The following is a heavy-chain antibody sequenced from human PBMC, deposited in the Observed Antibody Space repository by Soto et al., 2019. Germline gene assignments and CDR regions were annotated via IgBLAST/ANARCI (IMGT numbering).Heavy chain of an antibody. CDR2: INHSGST. D-gene: IGHD1-26*01. CDR3: ARGEAQGGTYGMDV. CDR1: GGSFSGYY. J-gene: IGHJ6*02. V-gene: IGHV4-34*01. Sequence: QVQLQQWGAGLLKPSETLSLTCAVYGGSFSGYYWSWIRQPPGKGLEWIGEINHSGSTNYNPSLESRVTISVDTSKNQFSLKLSSVTAADTAVYYCARGEAQGGTYGMDVWGQGTTVTVSS.